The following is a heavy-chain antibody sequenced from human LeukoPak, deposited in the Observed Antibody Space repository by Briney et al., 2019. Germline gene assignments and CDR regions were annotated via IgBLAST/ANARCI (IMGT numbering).Heavy chain of an antibody. V-gene: IGHV4-34*01. CDR2: INHSGST. Sequence: SETLSLTCAGYGGSFSGYYWSWIRQPPGKGLEWIGEINHSGSTNYNPSLKSRVTISVDTPKNQFSLKLSSVTAADTAVYYCVRDKPEDHVAKPTARFDYWGQGTLVTVSS. D-gene: IGHD2-2*01. J-gene: IGHJ4*02. CDR3: VRDKPEDHVAKPTARFDY. CDR1: GGSFSGYY.